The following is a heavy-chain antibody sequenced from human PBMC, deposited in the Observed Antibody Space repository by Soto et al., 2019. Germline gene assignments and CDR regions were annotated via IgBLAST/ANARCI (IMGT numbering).Heavy chain of an antibody. CDR3: AKDISNLGTASYFDY. CDR1: GFTVDDYG. CDR2: ISWNSGFI. J-gene: IGHJ4*02. Sequence: GGSLRLSCAASGFTVDDYGMHWVRQAPGKGLEWVSGISWNSGFIGYAGSVKGRFTISRDNAKNSLYLRMNSLRAEDTALYYCAKDISNLGTASYFDYWGQGTQVTVSS. D-gene: IGHD5-18*01. V-gene: IGHV3-9*01.